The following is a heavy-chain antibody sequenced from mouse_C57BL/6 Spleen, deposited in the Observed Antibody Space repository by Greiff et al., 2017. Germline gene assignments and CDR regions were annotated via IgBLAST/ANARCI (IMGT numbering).Heavy chain of an antibody. CDR3: ARSRGANWVSLYAMDY. CDR1: GYTFTDYY. Sequence: EVQLQQSGPELVKPGASVKISCKASGYTFTDYYMNWVKQSHGKSLEWIGDINPNNGGTSYNQKFKGKATLTVDKSSSTAYMEIRSLTSEDSAVYYCARSRGANWVSLYAMDYWGQGTSVTVSS. V-gene: IGHV1-26*01. CDR2: INPNNGGT. D-gene: IGHD4-1*01. J-gene: IGHJ4*01.